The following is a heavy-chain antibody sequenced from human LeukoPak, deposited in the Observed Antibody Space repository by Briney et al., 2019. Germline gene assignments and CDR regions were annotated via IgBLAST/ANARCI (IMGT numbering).Heavy chain of an antibody. CDR2: ISAYNGNT. J-gene: IGHJ5*02. Sequence: ASVKVSCKASGYTFTSYGISWVRQAPGQGLEWMGWISAYNGNTNYAQKLQGRVTMTTDTSTSTAYMELRSLRSDDTAVYYCARDPLYCSSTSCYVNLWFGPWGQGTLVTVSS. CDR1: GYTFTSYG. V-gene: IGHV1-18*01. D-gene: IGHD2-2*01. CDR3: ARDPLYCSSTSCYVNLWFGP.